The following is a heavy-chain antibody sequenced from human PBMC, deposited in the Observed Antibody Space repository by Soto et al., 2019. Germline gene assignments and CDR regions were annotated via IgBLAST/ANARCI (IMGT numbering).Heavy chain of an antibody. Sequence: QVQLQESGPGLVKPSETLSLTCTVSGGSISSYYWSWIRQPPGKGLEWIGYIYYSGSTNYNPSLKSRVTISVDTSKNQFSLKLSSVTAADTAVYYCARKSAGAMDYYMDVWGKGTTVTVSS. CDR2: IYYSGST. CDR1: GGSISSYY. CDR3: ARKSAGAMDYYMDV. V-gene: IGHV4-59*01. D-gene: IGHD3-10*01. J-gene: IGHJ6*03.